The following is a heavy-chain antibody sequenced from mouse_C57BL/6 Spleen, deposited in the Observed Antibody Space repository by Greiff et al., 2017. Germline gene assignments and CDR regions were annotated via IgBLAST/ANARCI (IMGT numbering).Heavy chain of an antibody. J-gene: IGHJ4*01. CDR1: GYTFTDYN. CDR2: INPNNGGT. D-gene: IGHD2-3*01. Sequence: VQLQQSGPELVKPGASVKMSCKASGYTFTDYNMHWVKQSHGKSLEWIGYINPNNGGTSYNQKFKGKATLTVNTSSSTAYMELRSLTSEDSAVYYCARNYDGYYLYAMDYWGQGTSVTVSS. V-gene: IGHV1-22*01. CDR3: ARNYDGYYLYAMDY.